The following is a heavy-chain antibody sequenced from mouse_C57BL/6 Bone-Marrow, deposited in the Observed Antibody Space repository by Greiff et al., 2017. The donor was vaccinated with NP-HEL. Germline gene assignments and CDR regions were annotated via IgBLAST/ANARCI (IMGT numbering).Heavy chain of an antibody. Sequence: VQVVESGGGLVKPGGSLQLSCAASGFTFSDYGMHWVRQAPEKGLEWVAYISSGSSTIYYAATVKGRFTISRDNAKNTLFLQMTSLRSEDTAMYYCARPYYYGSRAWFAYWGQGTLVTVSA. V-gene: IGHV5-17*01. J-gene: IGHJ3*01. CDR1: GFTFSDYG. CDR3: ARPYYYGSRAWFAY. CDR2: ISSGSSTI. D-gene: IGHD1-1*01.